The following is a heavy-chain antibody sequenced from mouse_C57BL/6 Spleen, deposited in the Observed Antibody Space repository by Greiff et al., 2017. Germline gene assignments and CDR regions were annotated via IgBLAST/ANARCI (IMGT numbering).Heavy chain of an antibody. CDR1: GYTFTDYY. Sequence: EVQLQQSGPELVKPGASVKISCKASGYTFTDYYMNWVKPSHGKSLEWIGDINPNNGGTSYNQKFKGKATLTVDKSSSTAYMELRSLTSEDSAVYYCARKIYYGNLYFDYWGQGTTLTVSS. CDR3: ARKIYYGNLYFDY. CDR2: INPNNGGT. J-gene: IGHJ2*01. D-gene: IGHD2-1*01. V-gene: IGHV1-26*01.